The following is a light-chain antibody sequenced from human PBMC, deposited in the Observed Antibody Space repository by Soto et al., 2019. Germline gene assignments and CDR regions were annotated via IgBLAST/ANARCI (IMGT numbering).Light chain of an antibody. CDR2: GAS. J-gene: IGKJ1*01. CDR3: QQFSCSLRT. CDR1: QSISSSS. V-gene: IGKV3-20*01. Sequence: EVVLTQSPGTLSLFPGERATLSCWASQSISSSSLAWYQQKVGQAPRLLMSGASSRATGIPDRFSGSGSGTDFTLTISRLEPEDFAVYYCQQFSCSLRTFGQGTKVEIK.